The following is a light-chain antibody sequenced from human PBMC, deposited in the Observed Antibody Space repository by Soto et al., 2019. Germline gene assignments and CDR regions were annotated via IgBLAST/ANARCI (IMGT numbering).Light chain of an antibody. Sequence: QSALTQPASVSGSPGQSITISCTGTSSDVGGYNYVSWYQQHPGKAPKLMIYDVSNRPSGVSNRFSGSKSGSTASLTISGLQAEDEADYYCSSYTSSSTYVFGTGTKVNVL. CDR1: SSDVGGYNY. V-gene: IGLV2-14*01. CDR3: SSYTSSSTYV. J-gene: IGLJ1*01. CDR2: DVS.